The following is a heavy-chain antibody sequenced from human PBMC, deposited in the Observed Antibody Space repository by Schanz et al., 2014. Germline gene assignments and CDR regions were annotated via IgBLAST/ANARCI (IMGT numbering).Heavy chain of an antibody. V-gene: IGHV3-64D*06. J-gene: IGHJ2*01. CDR2: ISNNGDST. CDR3: GRAGTGMAGWYFEL. D-gene: IGHD5-18*01. Sequence: EVQLGESGGDLVQPGGSLRLSCSASGFTFSTFAMHWVRQAPGKGLEYISAISNNGDSTYYADSVKGRFTISRDNSKNTLFLQMSSLRVDDMAVYYCGRAGTGMAGWYFELWGHGTLVTVSS. CDR1: GFTFSTFA.